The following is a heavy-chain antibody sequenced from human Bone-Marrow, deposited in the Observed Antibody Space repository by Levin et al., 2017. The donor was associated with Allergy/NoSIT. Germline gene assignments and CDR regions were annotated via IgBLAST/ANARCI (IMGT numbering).Heavy chain of an antibody. D-gene: IGHD2-15*01. CDR1: GYKFTDYW. CDR3: AGRGGWYDH. Sequence: KVSCKASGYKFTDYWIGWVRQMPGKGLEWIGIVFPGDSDTKYSPSFQGQVTISADKSITTAYLQWNSLKASDTASFYCAGRGGWYDHWGPGTLVTVSS. V-gene: IGHV5-51*01. CDR2: VFPGDSDT. J-gene: IGHJ4*02.